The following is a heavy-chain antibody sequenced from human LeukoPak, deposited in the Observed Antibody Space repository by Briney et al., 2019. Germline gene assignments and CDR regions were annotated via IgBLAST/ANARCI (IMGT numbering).Heavy chain of an antibody. CDR1: GYTFSGYY. J-gene: IGHJ6*02. CDR2: INPNSGGT. V-gene: IGHV1-2*02. CDR3: ARVSHSGGYGMDV. Sequence: ASVKVSCKASGYTFSGYYMHWVRQAPGQGLEWMGWINPNSGGTKYAQKFQGRVTMTRDTSISTAYMELSSLRSEDTAVYYCARVSHSGGYGMDVWGQGTTVTVSS. D-gene: IGHD3-10*01.